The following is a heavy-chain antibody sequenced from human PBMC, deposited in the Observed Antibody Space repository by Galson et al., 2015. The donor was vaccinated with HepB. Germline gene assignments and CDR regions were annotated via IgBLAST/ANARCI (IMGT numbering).Heavy chain of an antibody. Sequence: SLRLSCAASGFTFNSYAMHWVRQAPGKGLVWVSRVNSDGSSTSYADFVKGRFTISRDNAKNTLYLQMNSLGVEDTAVYYCARDRPIDYWGQGTLVTVSS. CDR2: VNSDGSST. CDR1: GFTFNSYA. J-gene: IGHJ4*02. V-gene: IGHV3-74*01. CDR3: ARDRPIDY.